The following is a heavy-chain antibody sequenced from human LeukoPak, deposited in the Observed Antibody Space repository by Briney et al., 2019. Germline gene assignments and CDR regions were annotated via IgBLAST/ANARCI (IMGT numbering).Heavy chain of an antibody. J-gene: IGHJ4*02. CDR2: ISSNGGST. V-gene: IGHV3-64*01. CDR3: ARLSYCSGWPDY. CDR1: GFIFSNYA. D-gene: IGHD6-19*01. Sequence: PGGYLRLSCAASGFIFSNYAMHWVRQAPGKGLEYVSAISSNGGSTYYANSVKGRFTISRDNSKNTLYLQMGSLRAEDMAVYYCARLSYCSGWPDYWGQGTLVTVSS.